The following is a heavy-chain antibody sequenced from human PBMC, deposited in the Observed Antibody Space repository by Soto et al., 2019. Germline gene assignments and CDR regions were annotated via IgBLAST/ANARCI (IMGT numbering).Heavy chain of an antibody. CDR3: ARHADFYNSGSHYSPFDY. CDR2: IYPGDSDT. J-gene: IGHJ4*02. CDR1: GYSFTNYW. Sequence: PGESLKISCKASGYSFTNYWIGRVRQMPGKDLEWMGIIYPGDSDTTYNPSFQGQVTIPADKSISTAYLQWSSLKASDTAMYYCARHADFYNSGSHYSPFDYWGRGTLVTVSS. D-gene: IGHD3-10*01. V-gene: IGHV5-51*01.